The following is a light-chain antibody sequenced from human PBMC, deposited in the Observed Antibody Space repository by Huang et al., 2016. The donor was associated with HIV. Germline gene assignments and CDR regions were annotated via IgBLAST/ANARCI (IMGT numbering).Light chain of an antibody. CDR3: QQRGNWPLT. V-gene: IGKV3-11*01. J-gene: IGKJ4*01. CDR1: QSVSSY. Sequence: EIVLTQSPATLSLSPGERATLSCRASQSVSSYVAWYQQKPGQAPRLLIYDAFNRATGSPARFSGSGSGTDFTLTISSLEPEDFAVYYCQQRGNWPLTFGGGTKVEIK. CDR2: DAF.